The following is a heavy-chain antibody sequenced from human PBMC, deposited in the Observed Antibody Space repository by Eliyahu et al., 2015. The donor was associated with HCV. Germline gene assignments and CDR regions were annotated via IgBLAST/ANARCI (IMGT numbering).Heavy chain of an antibody. V-gene: IGHV4-59*01. D-gene: IGHD4-17*01. CDR3: ARGGAVTTFVGYWYFDL. CDR2: IYXSGST. Sequence: QVQLQESGPGLVKPSETLSLTCTXSGXSIXSYYWSWIRQPPGKGLEWIGYIYXSGSTNYNPSLKSRVTISVDTSKNQFSLKLSSVTAADTAVYYCARGGAVTTFVGYWYFDLWGRGTLVTVSS. CDR1: GXSIXSYY. J-gene: IGHJ2*01.